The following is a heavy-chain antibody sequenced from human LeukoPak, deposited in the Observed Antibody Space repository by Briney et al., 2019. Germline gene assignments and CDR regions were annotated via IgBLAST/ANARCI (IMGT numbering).Heavy chain of an antibody. CDR1: GGSFSGYY. Sequence: PSETLSLTCAVYGGSFSGYYWSWIRQPPGKGLEWIGEINHSGSTNYNPSLKSRVTISVDTSKNQFSLKLSSVTAADTAVYYCARGIYYCDSSGYRDAFDIWGQGTMVTVSS. CDR3: ARGIYYCDSSGYRDAFDI. CDR2: INHSGST. J-gene: IGHJ3*02. V-gene: IGHV4-34*01. D-gene: IGHD3-22*01.